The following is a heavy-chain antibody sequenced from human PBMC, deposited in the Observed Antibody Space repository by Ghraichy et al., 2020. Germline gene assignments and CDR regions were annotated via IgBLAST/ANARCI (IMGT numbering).Heavy chain of an antibody. J-gene: IGHJ4*02. Sequence: GGSLRLSCAASGVTFSNYPMHWVRQAPGTGLDWVAVITPDGSPHSYADSVKGRFTISRDNSKNTLYLQMNSLRVEDTAVYYCAREHSSSGRAGCFDFRGQGTLVTVSS. CDR3: AREHSSSGRAGCFDF. CDR2: ITPDGSPH. CDR1: GVTFSNYP. V-gene: IGHV3-30*04. D-gene: IGHD3-22*01.